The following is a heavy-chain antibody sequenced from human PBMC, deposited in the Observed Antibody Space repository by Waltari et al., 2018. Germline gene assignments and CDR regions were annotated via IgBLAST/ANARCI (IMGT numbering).Heavy chain of an antibody. J-gene: IGHJ5*02. Sequence: QLQLQESGPGLVKPSETLSLTCTVSGDSISSSSYYWGWIRQPPGKGLEWIGGIYYGGRTSYNPSLNSRVTISVDTSKNQFSLKLSSVTAADTAVYYCARHIRESGSYFGWFDPWGQGTLVTVSS. CDR2: IYYGGRT. CDR3: ARHIRESGSYFGWFDP. V-gene: IGHV4-39*07. D-gene: IGHD1-26*01. CDR1: GDSISSSSYY.